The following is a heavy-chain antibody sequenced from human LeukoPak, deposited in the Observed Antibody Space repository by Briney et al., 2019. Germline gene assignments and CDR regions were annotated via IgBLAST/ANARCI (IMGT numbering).Heavy chain of an antibody. CDR2: IYYSGST. CDR1: GGSISSYY. D-gene: IGHD2-21*02. Sequence: SETLSLTCTVSGGSISSYYWSWIRQPPGKGLEWIGYIYYSGSTNYNPSLKSRVTISVDTSKNQFSLKLSSVTAADTAVYYCARELTYCGGDCYGYYFDYWGQGTLVTVPS. CDR3: ARELTYCGGDCYGYYFDY. V-gene: IGHV4-59*01. J-gene: IGHJ4*02.